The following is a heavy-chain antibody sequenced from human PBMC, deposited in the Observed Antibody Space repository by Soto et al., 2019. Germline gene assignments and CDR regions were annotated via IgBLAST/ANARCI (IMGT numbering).Heavy chain of an antibody. D-gene: IGHD3-3*01. J-gene: IGHJ6*02. V-gene: IGHV3-30*18. CDR2: ISYDGSNK. CDR1: GFTFSSYG. Sequence: GGSLRLSCAASGFTFSSYGMHWVRQAPGKGLEWVAVISYDGSNKYYADSVKGRFTISRDNSKNTLYLQMNSLRAEDTAVYYCAKDRGDFWSGTVLINGMDVWGQGTTVTVSS. CDR3: AKDRGDFWSGTVLINGMDV.